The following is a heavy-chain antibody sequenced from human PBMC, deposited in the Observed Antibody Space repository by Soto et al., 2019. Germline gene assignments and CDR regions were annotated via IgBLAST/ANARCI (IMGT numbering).Heavy chain of an antibody. Sequence: SETLSLTCAVYGGSFSGYYWSWIRQPPGKGLEWIGEINHSGSTNYNPSLKSRVTISVDTSKNQFSLKLSSVTAADTAVYYCARAHSSSWYHWGQGTLVTVSS. CDR1: GGSFSGYY. CDR2: INHSGST. D-gene: IGHD6-13*01. J-gene: IGHJ5*02. CDR3: ARAHSSSWYH. V-gene: IGHV4-34*01.